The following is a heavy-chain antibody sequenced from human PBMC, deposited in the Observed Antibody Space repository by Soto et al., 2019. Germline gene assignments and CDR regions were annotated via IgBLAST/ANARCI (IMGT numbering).Heavy chain of an antibody. D-gene: IGHD3-22*01. Sequence: GASVKVSCKASGGTFRSSAISWVRQAPGQGLEWMGGIIPIFGTANYAQKFQGRVTITADESTSTAYMELSSLRSEDTAVYYCARDYYDSSGYWFDPWGQGTLVTVS. CDR3: ARDYYDSSGYWFDP. V-gene: IGHV1-69*13. J-gene: IGHJ5*02. CDR1: GGTFRSSA. CDR2: IIPIFGTA.